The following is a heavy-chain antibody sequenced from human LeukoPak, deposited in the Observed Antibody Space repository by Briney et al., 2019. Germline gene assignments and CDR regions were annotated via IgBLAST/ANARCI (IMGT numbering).Heavy chain of an antibody. J-gene: IGHJ5*02. CDR2: IIPIFGTA. D-gene: IGHD3-16*01. V-gene: IGHV1-69*01. CDR3: ASYDPLSNWLDP. Sequence: SVKVSCKASGGTFSSYAISWVRQAPGQGLEWMGGIIPIFGTANYAQKFQGRVTITADESTSTAYMELSSLRSEDTAVYYCASYDPLSNWLDPWGQGTLVTVSS. CDR1: GGTFSSYA.